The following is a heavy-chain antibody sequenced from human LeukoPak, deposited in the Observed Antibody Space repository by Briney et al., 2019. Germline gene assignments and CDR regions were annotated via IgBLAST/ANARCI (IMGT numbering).Heavy chain of an antibody. CDR2: IDPSDSYT. CDR1: GYSFTSYW. V-gene: IGHV5-10-1*01. J-gene: IGHJ4*02. D-gene: IGHD3-22*01. Sequence: GESLKISCKGSGYSFTSYWISWVRQMPGKGLEWMGRIDPSDSYTNYSPSFQGHVTISADKSISTAYLQWSSLKASDTAMYYCASPGGYYYYDSSGYYLGYWGQGTLVTVSS. CDR3: ASPGGYYYYDSSGYYLGY.